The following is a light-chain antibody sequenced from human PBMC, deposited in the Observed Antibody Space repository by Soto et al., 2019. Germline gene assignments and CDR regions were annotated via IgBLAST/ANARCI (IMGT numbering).Light chain of an antibody. V-gene: IGLV1-44*01. CDR3: AAWDDRRSAWL. Sequence: QSVLTQPPSASGTPGQTVTISCSGSTFNIGSNTVNWYQQLPGTAPKLLISSNNQRPSGVPARFSGSKSGTSASLAISGLQSEDEADYYCAAWDDRRSAWLFGGGTKLTVL. J-gene: IGLJ3*02. CDR2: SNN. CDR1: TFNIGSNT.